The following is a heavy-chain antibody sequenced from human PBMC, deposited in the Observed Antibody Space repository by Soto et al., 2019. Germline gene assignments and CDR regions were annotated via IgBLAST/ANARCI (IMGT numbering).Heavy chain of an antibody. D-gene: IGHD6-25*01. J-gene: IGHJ5*02. CDR2: VYFSGNT. CDR1: GGSLSSYY. V-gene: IGHV4-59*01. CDR3: GSVRPSGYVLS. Sequence: SETLSLTCTVSGGSLSSYYWTWLRQSPGKGLEWIGYVYFSGNTNYNPSLKSRVTISIDTSKNQFSLRLASVTAADTAFYYCGSVRPSGYVLSWGQGTLVTVSS.